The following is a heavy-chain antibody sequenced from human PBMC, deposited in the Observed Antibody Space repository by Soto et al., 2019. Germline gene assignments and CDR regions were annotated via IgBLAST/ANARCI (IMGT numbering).Heavy chain of an antibody. V-gene: IGHV3-7*05. CDR1: GFTFSGYW. J-gene: IGHJ6*02. Sequence: EVQLVESGGGLVQPGGSLRLPCAASGFTFSGYWMSWVRQAPGKGLEWVANIKQDGSEQFYVDSVKGRFTISRDNAKNSLYLQMNSLRAEDTAVYYCAREAVWGQGTTVTVSS. CDR2: IKQDGSEQ. CDR3: AREAV.